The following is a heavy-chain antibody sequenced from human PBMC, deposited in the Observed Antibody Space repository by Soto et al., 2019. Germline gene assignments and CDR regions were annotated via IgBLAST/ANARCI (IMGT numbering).Heavy chain of an antibody. D-gene: IGHD3-3*01. J-gene: IGHJ4*02. CDR1: GGSISSSRYY. CDR2: IYYSGST. CDR3: ARLPYDFWSGYYEDY. V-gene: IGHV4-39*01. Sequence: KPSETLSLTCTVSGGSISSSRYYWGWIRQPPGKGLEWIGSIYYSGSTYYKPSLTSRVIISVDTSKNQFSLNLTSVTAADTAIYYCARLPYDFWSGYYEDYWGQGSLVSVSS.